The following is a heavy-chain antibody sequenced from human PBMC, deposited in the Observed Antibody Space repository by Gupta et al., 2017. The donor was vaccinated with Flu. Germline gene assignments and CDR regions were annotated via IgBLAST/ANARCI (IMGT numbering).Heavy chain of an antibody. D-gene: IGHD3-10*01. CDR1: GGTFSSYA. CDR3: ARDFRNYYGSGSTTDYYYYGMDV. J-gene: IGHJ6*02. Sequence: QVQLVQSGAEVKKPGSSVKVSCKASGGTFSSYAISWVRQAPGQGLEWMGGIIPIFGTANYAQKFQGRVTITADESTSTAYMELSSLRSEDTAVYYCARDFRNYYGSGSTTDYYYYGMDVWGQGTTVTVSS. V-gene: IGHV1-69*01. CDR2: IIPIFGTA.